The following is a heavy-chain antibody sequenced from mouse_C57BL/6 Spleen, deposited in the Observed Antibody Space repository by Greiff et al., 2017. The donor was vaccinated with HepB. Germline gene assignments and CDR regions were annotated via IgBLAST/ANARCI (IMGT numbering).Heavy chain of an antibody. CDR3: ARLSATVVAPYSYFDV. CDR2: INPNNGGT. CDR1: GYTFTDYN. D-gene: IGHD1-1*01. V-gene: IGHV1-18*01. Sequence: VQLQQSGPELVKPGASVKIPCKASGYTFTDYNMDWVKQSHGKSLEWIGDINPNNGGTIYNQKFKGKATLTVDKSSSTAYMELRSLTSEDTAVYYCARLSATVVAPYSYFDVWGTGTTVTVSS. J-gene: IGHJ1*03.